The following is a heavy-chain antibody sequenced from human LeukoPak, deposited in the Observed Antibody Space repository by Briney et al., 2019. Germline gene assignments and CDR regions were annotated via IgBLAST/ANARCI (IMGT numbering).Heavy chain of an antibody. V-gene: IGHV3-48*03. CDR1: GFTFSSYE. D-gene: IGHD3-10*01. Sequence: GGSLRLSCAASGFTFSSYEMNWVRQAPGKGLEWVSYINDSGNTIYYADSVKGRFTISRDNTKNSLNLQMNSLRAEDTADYYCARDPGYYGSDPLDVWGKGTTVTVSS. CDR3: ARDPGYYGSDPLDV. CDR2: INDSGNTI. J-gene: IGHJ6*04.